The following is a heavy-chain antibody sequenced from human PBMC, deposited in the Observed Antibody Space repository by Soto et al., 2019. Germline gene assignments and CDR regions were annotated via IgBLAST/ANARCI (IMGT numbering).Heavy chain of an antibody. Sequence: QVQLVQSGAEVKKPGSSVKVSCKASGGTFSSYTISWVRQAPGQGLEWMGRIIPILGIANYAQKFQGRVTITADKSTSTASMELSSLRSEDTAVYYCARGPVYYYYGMDVWGQGTTVTVSS. V-gene: IGHV1-69*02. CDR1: GGTFSSYT. J-gene: IGHJ6*02. CDR2: IIPILGIA. CDR3: ARGPVYYYYGMDV.